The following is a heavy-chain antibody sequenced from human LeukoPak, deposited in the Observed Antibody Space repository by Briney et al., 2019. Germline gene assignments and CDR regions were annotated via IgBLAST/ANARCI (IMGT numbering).Heavy chain of an antibody. CDR3: APSYGSGSYPLDF. D-gene: IGHD3-10*01. J-gene: IGHJ4*02. Sequence: GGSLRLSCAASGFTFTTYSMNWVRQAPAKGLEWVSSISSSSTYIYYADSVKGRFTISRDSAKNSLYLQMNSLRAEDTALYYCAPSYGSGSYPLDFWGQGTLVTVSS. CDR2: ISSSSTYI. CDR1: GFTFTTYS. V-gene: IGHV3-21*01.